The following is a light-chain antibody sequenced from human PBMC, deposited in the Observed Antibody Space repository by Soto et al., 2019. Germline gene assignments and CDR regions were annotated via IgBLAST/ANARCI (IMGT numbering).Light chain of an antibody. J-gene: IGKJ2*01. CDR3: QQYNNWPYT. CDR1: QGVSSN. Sequence: EIVMTQSPATLSVSPGERATLSCRASQGVSSNLAWYQQKPGQAPRLLIDGASTRATGIPARFSGSGSGTEFTITISSLQSEDFAVYYCQQYNNWPYTFGQGTKLEIK. CDR2: GAS. V-gene: IGKV3-15*01.